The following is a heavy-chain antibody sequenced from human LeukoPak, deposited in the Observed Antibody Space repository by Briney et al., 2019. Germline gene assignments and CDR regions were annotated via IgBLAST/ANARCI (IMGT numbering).Heavy chain of an antibody. D-gene: IGHD3-9*01. CDR1: GGTFSSYA. CDR2: IIPVFGTT. V-gene: IGHV1-69*06. Sequence: ASVKVSCKASGGTFSSYAITWVRQAPGQGLEWMGGIIPVFGTTNYAQKFQGRVTITADKSTSTAYMELSSLSSDDTAVYYCARAVSPFDWLLSSYFDYWGQGTLVTVSS. J-gene: IGHJ4*02. CDR3: ARAVSPFDWLLSSYFDY.